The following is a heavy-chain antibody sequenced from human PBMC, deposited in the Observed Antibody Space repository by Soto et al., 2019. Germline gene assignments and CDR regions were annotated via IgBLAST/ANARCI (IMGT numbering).Heavy chain of an antibody. CDR1: GFTFSSYV. V-gene: IGHV3-30-3*01. CDR2: ISYDGSNK. D-gene: IGHD1-1*01. Sequence: QVQLVESGGGVVQPGRSLRLSCAASGFTFSSYVMHWVRQAPGKGLEWVAVISYDGSNKYYADSVKGRFTISRDNSKNTLYLQMNSLRAEDTAVYYCARDRLGYNWTDLPYSCYGMDVWGQGTTVTVSS. J-gene: IGHJ6*02. CDR3: ARDRLGYNWTDLPYSCYGMDV.